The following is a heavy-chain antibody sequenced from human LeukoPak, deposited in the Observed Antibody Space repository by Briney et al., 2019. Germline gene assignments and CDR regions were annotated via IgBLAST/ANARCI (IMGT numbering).Heavy chain of an antibody. J-gene: IGHJ5*02. V-gene: IGHV1-18*04. CDR1: GYTFTSYG. Sequence: ASVKVSCKASGYTFTSYGISWVRQAPGQGLEWMGWISAYNGNTNYAQKLQGRVTMTTDTSTSTAYMELRSLRSDDTAVYYCARDGYSSGWYEGGWFDPWGQGTLATVSS. CDR2: ISAYNGNT. D-gene: IGHD6-19*01. CDR3: ARDGYSSGWYEGGWFDP.